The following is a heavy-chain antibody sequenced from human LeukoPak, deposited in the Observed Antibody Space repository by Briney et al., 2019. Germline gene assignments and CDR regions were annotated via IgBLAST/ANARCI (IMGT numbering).Heavy chain of an antibody. V-gene: IGHV1-18*01. CDR1: GYTFTSYD. J-gene: IGHJ4*02. CDR3: ARAVAGTTLDY. Sequence: ASVKVSCKASGYTFTSYDINWVRQATGQGLEWMGWISAYNGNTNYAQKLQGRVTMTTDTSTSTAYMELRGLRSDDTAVYYCARAVAGTTLDYWGQGTLVTVSS. CDR2: ISAYNGNT. D-gene: IGHD6-19*01.